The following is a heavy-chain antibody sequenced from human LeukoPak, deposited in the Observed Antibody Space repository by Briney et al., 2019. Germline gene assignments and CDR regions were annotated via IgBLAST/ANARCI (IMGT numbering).Heavy chain of an antibody. CDR1: GFTFSSYG. J-gene: IGHJ4*02. D-gene: IGHD1-7*01. CDR2: IRYDGSNK. CDR3: AKVRLELYDY. Sequence: GGSMRLSCAASGFTFSSYGMHWVRQAPGKGLEWVAFIRYDGSNKYYADSVKGRFTISRDNSKNTLYLQMNSLRAEDTAVYYCAKVRLELYDYWGQGTLVTVSS. V-gene: IGHV3-30*02.